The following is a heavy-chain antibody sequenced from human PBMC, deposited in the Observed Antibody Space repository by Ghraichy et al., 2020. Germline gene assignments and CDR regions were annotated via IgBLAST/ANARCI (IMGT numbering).Heavy chain of an antibody. CDR1: GFTFSSYS. CDR3: ARAGYCTNGVCFRNYYYYGMDV. CDR2: ISSSSSTI. J-gene: IGHJ6*02. Sequence: GGSLRLSCAASGFTFSSYSMNWVRQAPGKGLEWVSYISSSSSTIYYADSVKGRFTISRDNAKNSLYLQMNSLRAEDTAVYYCARAGYCTNGVCFRNYYYYGMDVWGQGTTVTVSS. V-gene: IGHV3-48*01. D-gene: IGHD2-8*01.